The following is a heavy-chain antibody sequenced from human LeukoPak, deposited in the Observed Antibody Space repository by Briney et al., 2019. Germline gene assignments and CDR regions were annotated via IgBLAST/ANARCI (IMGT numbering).Heavy chain of an antibody. D-gene: IGHD3-9*01. J-gene: IGHJ4*02. CDR1: GFTFSSYT. CDR3: AKGGKYDILTGYRRSRLLGDF. CDR2: ICTSSIYI. Sequence: GGSLRLSCAASGFTFSSYTMNWVRQAPGKGLEWVSAICTSSIYIYYAYSVKGRFTISRDNAKYSLYLQMNSLRAEDTAVYYCAKGGKYDILTGYRRSRLLGDFWGQGTLVTVSS. V-gene: IGHV3-21*01.